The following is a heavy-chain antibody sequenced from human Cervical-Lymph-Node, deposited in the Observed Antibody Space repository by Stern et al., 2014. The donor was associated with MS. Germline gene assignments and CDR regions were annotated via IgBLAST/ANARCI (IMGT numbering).Heavy chain of an antibody. D-gene: IGHD2/OR15-2a*01. CDR3: ARDSKSFDGFDV. Sequence: VQLVESGPGQVRPSETLSLACSVSDDSITTYYWSWIRQPPGKGLEWIGYVHYTGATSYNPSLRSRVTMSLSTSDKKFSLNLRSITAADTALYYCARDSKSFDGFDVWGPGTVVTVS. J-gene: IGHJ3*01. V-gene: IGHV4-59*01. CDR2: VHYTGAT. CDR1: DDSITTYY.